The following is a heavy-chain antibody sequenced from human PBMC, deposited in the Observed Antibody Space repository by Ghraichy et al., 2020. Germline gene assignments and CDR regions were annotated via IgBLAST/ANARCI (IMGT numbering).Heavy chain of an antibody. J-gene: IGHJ3*02. D-gene: IGHD2-15*01. Sequence: GESLNISCAASGFTFSSYAMSWVRQAPGKGLEWVSAISGSGGSTYYADSVKGRFTISRDNSKNTLYLQMNSLRAEDTAVYYCAKSDVVVVAARNDAFDIWGQGTMVTVSS. V-gene: IGHV3-23*01. CDR2: ISGSGGST. CDR1: GFTFSSYA. CDR3: AKSDVVVVAARNDAFDI.